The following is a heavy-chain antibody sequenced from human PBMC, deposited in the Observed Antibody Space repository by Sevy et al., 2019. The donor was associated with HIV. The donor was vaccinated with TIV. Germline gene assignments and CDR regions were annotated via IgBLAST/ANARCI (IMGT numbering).Heavy chain of an antibody. Sequence: ASVKVSCKASGYMFIAYFIHWVRQAPGQGLEWMGRINPNSGDTNSAQKFQGRVNMTRDTSINTVYMELSRLRSDDTAVYSCARVVYYDSTAYYFDYWGQGTLVTVSS. CDR1: GYMFIAYF. CDR3: ARVVYYDSTAYYFDY. CDR2: INPNSGDT. J-gene: IGHJ4*02. V-gene: IGHV1-2*06. D-gene: IGHD3-22*01.